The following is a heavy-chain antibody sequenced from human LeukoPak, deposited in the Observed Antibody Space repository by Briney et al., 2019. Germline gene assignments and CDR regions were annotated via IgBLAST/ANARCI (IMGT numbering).Heavy chain of an antibody. D-gene: IGHD2-2*01. V-gene: IGHV3-21*01. CDR3: AREWNQLLLFDY. Sequence: GGSLRLSCAASAFTFSSYSMNWVRQAPGKGLEWVSSISSSSGYIYYADSVKGRFTISRDNAKNSLYLQMNSLRAEDTAVYYCAREWNQLLLFDYWGQGTLVTVSS. CDR1: AFTFSSYS. CDR2: ISSSSGYI. J-gene: IGHJ4*02.